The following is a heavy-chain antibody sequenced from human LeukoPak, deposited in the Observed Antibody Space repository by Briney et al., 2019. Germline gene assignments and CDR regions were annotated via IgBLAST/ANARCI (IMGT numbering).Heavy chain of an antibody. CDR2: INHSGST. CDR3: ARSLITFDY. Sequence: SETLSLTCAVYGGSFSGYYWSWIRRPPGKGLEWIGEINHSGSTNYNPSLKSRVTISVDTSKNQFSLKLSSVTAADTAVYYCARSLITFDYWGQGTLVTVSS. D-gene: IGHD3-22*01. V-gene: IGHV4-34*01. J-gene: IGHJ4*02. CDR1: GGSFSGYY.